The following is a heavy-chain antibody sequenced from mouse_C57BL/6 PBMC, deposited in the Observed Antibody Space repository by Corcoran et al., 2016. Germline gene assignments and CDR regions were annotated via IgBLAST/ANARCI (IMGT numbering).Heavy chain of an antibody. D-gene: IGHD2-10*01. J-gene: IGHJ4*01. CDR1: GYTFTDYY. CDR3: ARAYYGNYGGAMDY. CDR2: INPNNGGT. V-gene: IGHV1-26*01. Sequence: EVQLQQSGPELVKPGASVKISCKASGYTFTDYYMNWVKQSHGKSLEWIGDINPNNGGTSYNQQFKGKVTLTVDKSSSTAYMELRSLTSEDSAVYYCARAYYGNYGGAMDYWGQGTSVTVSS.